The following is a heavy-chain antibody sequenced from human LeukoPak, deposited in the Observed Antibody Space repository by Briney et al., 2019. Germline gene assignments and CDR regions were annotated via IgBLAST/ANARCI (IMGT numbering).Heavy chain of an antibody. Sequence: TSETLSLTCTVSGGSISSSSYYWGWIRQPPGKGLEWIGSIYYSGSTYYNPSLKSRVTISVDTSKNQFSLKLSSVTAADTAVYYCARLGYSYGYWGQGTLVTVSS. V-gene: IGHV4-39*01. D-gene: IGHD5-18*01. CDR2: IYYSGST. CDR3: ARLGYSYGY. J-gene: IGHJ4*02. CDR1: GGSISSSSYY.